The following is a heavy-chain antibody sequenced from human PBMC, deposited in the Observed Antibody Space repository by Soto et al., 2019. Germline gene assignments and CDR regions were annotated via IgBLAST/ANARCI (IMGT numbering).Heavy chain of an antibody. V-gene: IGHV3-13*01. D-gene: IGHD2-8*02. Sequence: EVQLVEAGGGLVQPGGSLRLSCAASGFTLRSYDIHWVRQATGEGLAWVSGIGSGGDTHYADSVKGRFIISREDGKNSLYLQMNKLRVWDTAVYYCTRKTPPTGMEAWGQGATVTVSS. CDR1: GFTLRSYD. CDR3: TRKTPPTGMEA. J-gene: IGHJ6*02. CDR2: IGSGGDT.